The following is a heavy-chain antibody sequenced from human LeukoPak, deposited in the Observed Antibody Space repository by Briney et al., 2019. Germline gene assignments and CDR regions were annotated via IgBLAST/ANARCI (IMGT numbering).Heavy chain of an antibody. Sequence: ASVKVSCKASGYTFIDYGISWVRQAPGQGLEWMGRINPNSGGTNYAQKFQGRVTMTRDTSISTAYMELSRLRSDDTAVYYCARLNVDYYDSSGYQDYRGQGTLVTVSS. D-gene: IGHD3-22*01. V-gene: IGHV1-2*06. J-gene: IGHJ4*02. CDR3: ARLNVDYYDSSGYQDY. CDR2: INPNSGGT. CDR1: GYTFIDYG.